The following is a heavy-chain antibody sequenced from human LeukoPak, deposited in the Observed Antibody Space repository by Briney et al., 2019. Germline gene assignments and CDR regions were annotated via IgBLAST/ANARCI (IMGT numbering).Heavy chain of an antibody. CDR1: GGSVSDYY. V-gene: IGHV4-59*02. CDR3: ARVGKILNTMVRGALVSKDGFDI. J-gene: IGHJ3*02. Sequence: SETLSLTCTISGGSVSDYYWSWIRQSPGKGLEWIGYIYHTGSTSYSPSLKSRVTISADTSQNQFSLKLSSVTAADTAVYYCARVGKILNTMVRGALVSKDGFDIWGQGTLVTVSS. D-gene: IGHD3-10*01. CDR2: IYHTGST.